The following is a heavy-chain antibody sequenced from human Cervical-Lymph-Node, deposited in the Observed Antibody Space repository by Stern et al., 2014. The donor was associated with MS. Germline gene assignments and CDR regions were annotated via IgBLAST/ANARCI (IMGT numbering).Heavy chain of an antibody. D-gene: IGHD2-2*02. Sequence: MQLVQSGPELKKPGESLKISCKGSGDSISNYWIGWVRQKPGKGLEWMGIVYLDDSDARYNPSFQGQVTISADRSTNTAYLQWNSLQASDSGVYYCAREGYTSTYYYFDYWGQGTLVTVSS. CDR1: GDSISNYW. V-gene: IGHV5-51*01. CDR3: AREGYTSTYYYFDY. CDR2: VYLDDSDA. J-gene: IGHJ4*02.